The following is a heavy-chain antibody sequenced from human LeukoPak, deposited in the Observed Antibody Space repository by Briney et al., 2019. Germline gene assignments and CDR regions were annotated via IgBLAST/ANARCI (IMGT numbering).Heavy chain of an antibody. V-gene: IGHV4-59*01. Sequence: SETLSLTCTVSGGSISSYYWSWIRQPPGKGLEWIGYIYYSGSTTYNPSLKSRVTISVDTSKNQFSLKLSSVTAADTAVYYCARERRRVSYDFWSGHGWYWFDPWGQGTLVTVSS. CDR3: ARERRRVSYDFWSGHGWYWFDP. CDR1: GGSISSYY. CDR2: IYYSGST. D-gene: IGHD3-3*01. J-gene: IGHJ5*02.